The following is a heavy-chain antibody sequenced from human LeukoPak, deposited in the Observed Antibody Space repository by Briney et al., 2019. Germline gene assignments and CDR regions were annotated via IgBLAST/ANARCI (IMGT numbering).Heavy chain of an antibody. CDR3: ARAPPSGGWLDY. CDR1: SGSFSGYY. J-gene: IGHJ4*02. CDR2: INHSGST. D-gene: IGHD3-16*01. V-gene: IGHV4-34*01. Sequence: PWETLSLTCAVYSGSFSGYYWSWIRQPPGKGLEWIGEINHSGSTNYNPSLKSRVTISVDTSKNQFSLKLSSVTAADTAVYYCARAPPSGGWLDYWGQGTLVTVSS.